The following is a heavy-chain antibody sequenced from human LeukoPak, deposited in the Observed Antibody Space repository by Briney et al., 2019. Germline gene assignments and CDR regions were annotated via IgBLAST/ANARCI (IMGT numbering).Heavy chain of an antibody. CDR1: GFTFSDYY. D-gene: IGHD3-22*01. CDR2: ISSSGSTI. CDR3: AKSAKYYYDSSGSRGAFDI. J-gene: IGHJ3*02. V-gene: IGHV3-11*01. Sequence: GGSLRLSCAASGFTFSDYYMNWIRQAPGKGLEWVSYISSSGSTIYYADSVKGRFTISRDNAKNSLYLQMNSLRAEDTAVYYCAKSAKYYYDSSGSRGAFDIWGQGTMVTVSS.